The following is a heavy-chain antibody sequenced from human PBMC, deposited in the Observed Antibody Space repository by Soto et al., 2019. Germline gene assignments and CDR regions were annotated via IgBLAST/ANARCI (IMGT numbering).Heavy chain of an antibody. CDR1: GFTFTRYS. CDR3: ARESEDLTSNFDY. CDR2: ISSTTNYI. V-gene: IGHV3-21*06. J-gene: IGHJ4*02. Sequence: LRLSCAASGFTFTRYSMNWVRQAPGKGLEWVSSISSTTNYIYYGDSMKGRFTISRDNAKNSLYLEMNSLRAEDTAVYYCARESEDLTSNFDYWGQGTPVTVSS.